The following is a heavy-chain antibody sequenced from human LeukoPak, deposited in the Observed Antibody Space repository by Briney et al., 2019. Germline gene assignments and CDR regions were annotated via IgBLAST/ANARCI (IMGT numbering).Heavy chain of an antibody. V-gene: IGHV1-46*01. D-gene: IGHD1-26*01. CDR1: GYTFTSYY. CDR2: INPSGGST. CDR3: ARALGSDYFDY. Sequence: ASVKVSCKASGYTFTSYYMHWVRQAPGQGLEWVGIINPSGGSTSYAQKFQGRVTMTRDTSTSTVYMELSSLRSEDTAVYYCARALGSDYFDYWGQGTLVTVSS. J-gene: IGHJ4*02.